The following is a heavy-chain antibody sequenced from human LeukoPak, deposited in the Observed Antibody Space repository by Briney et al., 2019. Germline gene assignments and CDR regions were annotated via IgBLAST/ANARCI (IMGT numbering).Heavy chain of an antibody. CDR2: ISYDGGNK. V-gene: IGHV3-30*04. Sequence: GRSLRLSCAASGFTFSSYAMHWVRQAPGKGLEWVAVISYDGGNKYYADSVKGRFTISRDNSKNTLYLQMSSLRAEDTAVYYCARGTSIPDYGDYTFQHWGQGTLVTVSS. J-gene: IGHJ1*01. D-gene: IGHD4-17*01. CDR1: GFTFSSYA. CDR3: ARGTSIPDYGDYTFQH.